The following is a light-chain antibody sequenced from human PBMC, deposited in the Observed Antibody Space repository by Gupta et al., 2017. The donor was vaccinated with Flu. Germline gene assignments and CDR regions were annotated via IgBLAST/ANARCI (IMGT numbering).Light chain of an antibody. Sequence: PSTLAASVGDRVTITCRASQSNSSWLSWYQQKPGKAPRLLIYKASTLRGGVPSKFSGRGSGTEFTLTISSLQPDDSATYYCQQYDTYSWTFGQGTKVEI. J-gene: IGKJ1*01. CDR1: QSNSSW. CDR2: KAS. CDR3: QQYDTYSWT. V-gene: IGKV1-5*03.